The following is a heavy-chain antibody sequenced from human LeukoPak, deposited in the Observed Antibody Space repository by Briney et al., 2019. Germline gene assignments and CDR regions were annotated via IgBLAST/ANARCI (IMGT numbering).Heavy chain of an antibody. D-gene: IGHD3-10*01. CDR1: GCSISSSSYY. J-gene: IGHJ4*02. Sequence: PSETLSLTCTVPGCSISSSSYYWGWIRQPPGKGLEWIGSIYYSGSTYYNPSLKSRVTISVDTSKNQFSLKLSSVTAADTAVYYCARQGHYGSGSYYNEVDPYYFDYWGQGTLVTVSS. V-gene: IGHV4-39*01. CDR3: ARQGHYGSGSYYNEVDPYYFDY. CDR2: IYYSGST.